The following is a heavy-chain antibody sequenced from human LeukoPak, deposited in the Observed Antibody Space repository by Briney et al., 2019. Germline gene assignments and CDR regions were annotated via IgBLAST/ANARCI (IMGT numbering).Heavy chain of an antibody. V-gene: IGHV3-74*01. D-gene: IGHD4-17*01. J-gene: IGHJ3*02. CDR3: ARGAYGDYGFYAFDI. CDR2: INSDGSST. Sequence: GGSLRLSCAASGFTLSSYWRHWVRQGPGKGLVWVSRINSDGSSTSYADSVKGRFTISRDNAKNTLYLQMNSLRAEDTAVYYCARGAYGDYGFYAFDIWGQGTMVTVSS. CDR1: GFTLSSYW.